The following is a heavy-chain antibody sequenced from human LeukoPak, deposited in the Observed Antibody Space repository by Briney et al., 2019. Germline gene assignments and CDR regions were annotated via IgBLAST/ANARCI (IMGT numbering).Heavy chain of an antibody. CDR2: IIPIRNAV. V-gene: IGHV1-69*04. J-gene: IGHJ6*02. CDR3: ATDRAEQQGVQLYYYFGMDV. Sequence: SVKVSCKASGYTFTSYGISWVRQAPGQGLEWMGRIIPIRNAVNYAQKFQGRLTITAETSTSTAYMDLSSLRSEDTALYYCATDRAEQQGVQLYYYFGMDVWGQGTTVTVSS. D-gene: IGHD5-24*01. CDR1: GYTFTSYG.